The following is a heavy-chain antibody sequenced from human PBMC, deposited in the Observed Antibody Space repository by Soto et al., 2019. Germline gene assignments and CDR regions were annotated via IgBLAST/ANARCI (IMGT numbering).Heavy chain of an antibody. CDR1: GGSISSNNHY. CDR3: AREVITSGESEHDAFDI. CDR2: IHYSGSV. J-gene: IGHJ3*02. Sequence: QVQLQESGPGLVKPSQTLSLTCSVSGGSISSNNHYWSWLRQPPGQGLEWIGYIHYSGSVYYNPSLGSRVTISVDTSKNQFSLKVTSVTAADTAVYYCAREVITSGESEHDAFDIWGQGTMVTVSS. D-gene: IGHD5-12*01. V-gene: IGHV4-30-4*08.